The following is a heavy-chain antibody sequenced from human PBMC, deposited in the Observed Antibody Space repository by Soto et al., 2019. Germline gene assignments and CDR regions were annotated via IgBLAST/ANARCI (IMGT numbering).Heavy chain of an antibody. CDR2: MNPGSGNT. D-gene: IGHD3-10*01. J-gene: IGHJ5*02. V-gene: IGHV1-8*01. Sequence: NVSCKASGYTFTNYEINWVRQATGQGLEWMGWMNPGSGNTGYAHKFQGRVTMTRNISISTAYMELSRLGSDDTAIYYCARMASSGSLNWFDPWGQGTLVTVSS. CDR3: ARMASSGSLNWFDP. CDR1: GYTFTNYE.